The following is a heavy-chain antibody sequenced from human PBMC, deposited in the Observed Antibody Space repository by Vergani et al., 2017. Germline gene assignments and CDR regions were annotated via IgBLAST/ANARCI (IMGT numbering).Heavy chain of an antibody. CDR2: INPSGGHT. V-gene: IGHV1-46*03. J-gene: IGHJ4*02. CDR3: ARGDYGILAGYRY. CDR1: GYTFSNYY. D-gene: IGHD3-9*01. Sequence: QVPVVQSGAEVKKSGASVTVSCKTSGYTFSNYYMHWVRQAPGQGLEWMGIINPSGGHTNYAQKFQGRVTMTRDTSKSTVYMELSSLRSEDTAIYYCARGDYGILAGYRYWGQGTLVTVSA.